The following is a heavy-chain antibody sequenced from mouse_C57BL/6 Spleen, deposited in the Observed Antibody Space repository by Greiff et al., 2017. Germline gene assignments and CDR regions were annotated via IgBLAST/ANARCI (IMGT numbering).Heavy chain of an antibody. CDR2: IWSGGST. CDR1: GFSLTSYG. CDR3: ACYDYGYAMDY. V-gene: IGHV2-2*01. D-gene: IGHD2-4*01. J-gene: IGHJ4*01. Sequence: VQLQQSGPGLVQPSQSLSITCTVSGFSLTSYGVHWVRQSPGKGLEWLGVIWSGGSTAYNAAFISRLSISKDNSKSQVFFKMNRLQADETAIYYWACYDYGYAMDYWGQGTTVTVSS.